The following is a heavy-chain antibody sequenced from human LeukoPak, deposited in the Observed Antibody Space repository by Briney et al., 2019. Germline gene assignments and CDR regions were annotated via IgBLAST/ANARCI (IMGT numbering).Heavy chain of an antibody. CDR3: ARGIVVVPAAILDFDY. V-gene: IGHV1-18*01. Sequence: ASVKVSCKASGYTFTSYAMNWVRQAPGQGLEWMGWISAYNGNTNYAQKLQGRVTMTTDTSTSTAYMELRSLRSDDTAVYYCARGIVVVPAAILDFDYWGQGTLVTVSS. D-gene: IGHD2-2*01. CDR2: ISAYNGNT. CDR1: GYTFTSYA. J-gene: IGHJ4*02.